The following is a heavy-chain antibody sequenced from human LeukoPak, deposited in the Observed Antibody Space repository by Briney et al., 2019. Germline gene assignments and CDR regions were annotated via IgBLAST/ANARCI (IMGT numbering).Heavy chain of an antibody. Sequence: SETLSLTCTVSGGSISSYYWSWIRQPPGKGLEWIGYIYYSGSTNYNPSLKSRVTISVDTSKNQFSLKLSSVTAADTAVYYCASTSKNSNYGMDVWGQGTTVIVSS. V-gene: IGHV4-59*01. D-gene: IGHD2-2*01. CDR1: GGSISSYY. J-gene: IGHJ6*02. CDR2: IYYSGST. CDR3: ASTSKNSNYGMDV.